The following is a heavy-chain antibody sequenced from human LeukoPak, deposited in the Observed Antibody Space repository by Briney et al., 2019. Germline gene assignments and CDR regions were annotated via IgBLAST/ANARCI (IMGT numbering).Heavy chain of an antibody. CDR3: ASTAVTAPFDY. Sequence: SETLSLTCAVSGYSISSGYYWGWIRQPPGKGLEWIGSIYHSGSTYYNPSLKSRVTISVDTSKNQSSLKLSSVTAADTAVYYCASTAVTAPFDYWGQGTLVTVSS. J-gene: IGHJ4*02. CDR1: GYSISSGYY. CDR2: IYHSGST. D-gene: IGHD2-21*02. V-gene: IGHV4-38-2*01.